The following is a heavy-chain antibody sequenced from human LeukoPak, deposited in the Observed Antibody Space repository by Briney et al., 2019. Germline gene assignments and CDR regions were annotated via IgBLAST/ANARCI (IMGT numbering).Heavy chain of an antibody. CDR3: ARGSYIYH. V-gene: IGHV1-18*04. CDR2: VSAYNGNT. CDR1: GYRFTDYH. D-gene: IGHD3-10*01. Sequence: GASVKVSCKASGYRFTDYHMHWVRQAPGQGLEWMGWVSAYNGNTNYAQKLQDRVTMTTDTSTSTAYMELRSLRPDDTAVYYCARGSYIYHWGQGTLVTVSS. J-gene: IGHJ5*02.